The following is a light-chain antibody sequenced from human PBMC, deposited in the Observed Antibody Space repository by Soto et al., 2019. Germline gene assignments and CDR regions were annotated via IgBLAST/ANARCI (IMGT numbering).Light chain of an antibody. V-gene: IGKV3-20*01. CDR1: QSLSRGY. J-gene: IGKJ3*01. CDR2: SAS. Sequence: EIVLTQSPGTLSVSPGERATLSCRATQSLSRGYLAWYQQKPGQAPRLLIYSASNRATGIPDRFIGSGSGTDFTLTISRVEPEDFAVYYCQQYESPPPFSIGPGTKVDFK. CDR3: QQYESPPPFS.